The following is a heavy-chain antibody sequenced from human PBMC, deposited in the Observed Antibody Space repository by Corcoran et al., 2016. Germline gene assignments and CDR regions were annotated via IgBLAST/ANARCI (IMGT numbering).Heavy chain of an antibody. D-gene: IGHD1-26*01. CDR2: ISYDGSNK. Sequence: QVQLVESGGGVVQPGRSLRLSCAASGFTFSSYGMHWVRQAPGKGLEWVAVISYDGSNKYYADSVKGLFTISRDNSKNTLYLQMNSLRAEDTAVYYCAKVEFEWELLYYYYYGMDVWGQGTTVTVSS. CDR1: GFTFSSYG. CDR3: AKVEFEWELLYYYYYGMDV. V-gene: IGHV3-30*18. J-gene: IGHJ6*02.